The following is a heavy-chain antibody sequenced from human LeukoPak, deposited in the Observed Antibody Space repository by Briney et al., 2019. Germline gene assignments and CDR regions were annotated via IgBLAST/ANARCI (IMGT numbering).Heavy chain of an antibody. CDR3: GRSRDGYNSKSPFGD. V-gene: IGHV3-23*01. Sequence: HPGGSLRLSCAASGFTFSSYAMSWVRQAPGKGLECVSAISGSGDSTYYADSVKGRFTISRDDSKNTLYLQMNSLRAEDTAVYYCGRSRDGYNSKSPFGDWGQGTLVTVSS. CDR1: GFTFSSYA. CDR2: ISGSGDST. D-gene: IGHD5-24*01. J-gene: IGHJ4*02.